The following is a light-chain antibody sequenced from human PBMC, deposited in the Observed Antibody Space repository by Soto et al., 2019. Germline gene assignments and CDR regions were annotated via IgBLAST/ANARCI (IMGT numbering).Light chain of an antibody. Sequence: EIVLTQSPATLSLSPGERATLSCRASQSVSSYLAWYQQKPGQAPRLLIYDASNRATGIPARFSGSGSGTAFTLNIRQPEPEEFASFYCQQRSNWPLTFGGGTKVEIK. CDR1: QSVSSY. CDR2: DAS. V-gene: IGKV3-11*01. CDR3: QQRSNWPLT. J-gene: IGKJ4*01.